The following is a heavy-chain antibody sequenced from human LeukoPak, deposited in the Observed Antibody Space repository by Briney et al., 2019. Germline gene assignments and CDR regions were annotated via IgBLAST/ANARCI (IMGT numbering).Heavy chain of an antibody. Sequence: GGSLRLSCATSGFTFSGYWMTWVRQAPGKWLEWVANISPDGSDKYYMDSGKGRFTISRDNAKSSLYLQMNSLRDEDTAAYYCARVDVAVVGISDYFDYWGQGAQVTVSS. J-gene: IGHJ4*02. CDR2: ISPDGSDK. V-gene: IGHV3-7*01. CDR3: ARVDVAVVGISDYFDY. CDR1: GFTFSGYW. D-gene: IGHD4-23*01.